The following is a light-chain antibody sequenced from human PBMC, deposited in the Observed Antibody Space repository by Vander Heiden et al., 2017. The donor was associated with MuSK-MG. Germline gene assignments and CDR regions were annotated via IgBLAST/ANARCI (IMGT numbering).Light chain of an antibody. CDR3: QQRYSTPPFT. V-gene: IGKV1-39*01. CDR2: STS. CDR1: QSISSD. Sequence: DIQMTQSPSSLSASVGDRVTITCRASQSISSDLNWYAQKPGKAPKPLIYSTSSLQSRVPSRFSSSRSCTDFTLTISSLQPEDFATYYCQQRYSTPPFTFGPGTKVDIK. J-gene: IGKJ3*01.